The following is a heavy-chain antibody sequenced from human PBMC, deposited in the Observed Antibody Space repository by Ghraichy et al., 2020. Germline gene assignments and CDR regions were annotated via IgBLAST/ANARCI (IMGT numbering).Heavy chain of an antibody. V-gene: IGHV3-21*01. CDR3: ARDTFITIFGVAGFDY. D-gene: IGHD3-3*01. CDR1: GFTFSSYN. J-gene: IGHJ4*02. Sequence: LTCAASGFTFSSYNVNWVRQAPGKGLEWVSTISSSSSYIYYADSVKGRFTISRDNAKNSLYLQMNSLRAEDTAVYYCARDTFITIFGVAGFDYWGQGTLVTVSS. CDR2: ISSSSSYI.